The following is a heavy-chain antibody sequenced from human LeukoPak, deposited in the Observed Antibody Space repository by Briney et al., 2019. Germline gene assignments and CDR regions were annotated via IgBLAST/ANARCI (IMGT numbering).Heavy chain of an antibody. Sequence: PAGGSLRLSCAASGFTFSSYAMHWVRQAPGKGLEWVAVISYDGSNKYYADSVKGRFTISRDNSKNTLYLQMNSLRAEDTAVYYCARTGTDSAYGDYRYWGQGTLVTVSS. CDR3: ARTGTDSAYGDYRY. CDR2: ISYDGSNK. V-gene: IGHV3-30*04. D-gene: IGHD4-17*01. J-gene: IGHJ4*02. CDR1: GFTFSSYA.